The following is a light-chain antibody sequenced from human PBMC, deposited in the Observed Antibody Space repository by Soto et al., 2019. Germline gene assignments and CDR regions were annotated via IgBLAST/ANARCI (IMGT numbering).Light chain of an antibody. CDR1: QSISSW. CDR2: DAS. CDR3: QQYNSYPYT. V-gene: IGKV1-5*01. Sequence: DIQMTQSPSTLSASVGDRVTITCRASQSISSWLAGYQQKQRKAPKLLIYDASSLESGVPSRFSGSGSGTEVTLTISSLQPDDFATYYCQQYNSYPYTFGQGTKLEIK. J-gene: IGKJ2*01.